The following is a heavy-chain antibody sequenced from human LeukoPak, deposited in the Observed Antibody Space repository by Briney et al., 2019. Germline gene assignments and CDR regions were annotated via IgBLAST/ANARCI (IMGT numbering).Heavy chain of an antibody. CDR3: AKDLAYSSGWYQDY. J-gene: IGHJ4*02. CDR2: ISYDGSNK. V-gene: IGHV3-30*18. CDR1: GFTFSSYG. Sequence: GRSLRLSCAASGFTFSSYGMHWVRQAPGKGLEWVAVISYDGSNKYYADSVKGRFTISRDNSKNTLYLQMNSLRAEDTAVYYCAKDLAYSSGWYQDYWGQGTLVTVSS. D-gene: IGHD6-19*01.